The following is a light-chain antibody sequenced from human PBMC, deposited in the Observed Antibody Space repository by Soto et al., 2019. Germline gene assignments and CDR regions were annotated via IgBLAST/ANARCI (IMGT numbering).Light chain of an antibody. J-gene: IGLJ1*01. Sequence: QSALTQPRSVSGSPGQSVTISCTGTSSDVGGYNYVSWYQQHPGKAPKLMIYDVSKRPSGVPDRFSGSKSGNTASLTISGLQAEDEADYYCCSYAAYGGVFGTGTKVTVL. V-gene: IGLV2-11*01. CDR2: DVS. CDR1: SSDVGGYNY. CDR3: CSYAAYGGV.